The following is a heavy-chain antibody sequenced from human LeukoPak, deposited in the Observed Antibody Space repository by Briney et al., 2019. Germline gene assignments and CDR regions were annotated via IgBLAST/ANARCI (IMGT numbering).Heavy chain of an antibody. CDR1: GGSISSYY. D-gene: IGHD6-13*01. CDR3: ARGCSAGTPHNWFDP. CDR2: IYYSGDT. J-gene: IGHJ5*02. V-gene: IGHV4-59*01. Sequence: SETLSLTCTVSGGSISSYYWSWIRQPPGKGLEWIGYIYYSGDTNYNPSLKSRVTMSVDTSKNQFSLKLSSVTAADTAVYYCARGCSAGTPHNWFDPWGQGTLVTVSS.